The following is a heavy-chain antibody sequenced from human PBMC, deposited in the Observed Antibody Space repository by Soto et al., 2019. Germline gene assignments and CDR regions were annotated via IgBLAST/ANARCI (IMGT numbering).Heavy chain of an antibody. J-gene: IGHJ6*02. D-gene: IGHD3-3*01. Sequence: PSETLSLTCAVYGGSFRGYYWSWIRQPPGKGLEWIGEINHSGSTNYNPSLKSRVTISVDTSKNQFSLKLSSVTAADTAVYYCARVFFCGMDVGGQGTTVTVSS. V-gene: IGHV4-34*01. CDR1: GGSFRGYY. CDR3: ARVFFCGMDV. CDR2: INHSGST.